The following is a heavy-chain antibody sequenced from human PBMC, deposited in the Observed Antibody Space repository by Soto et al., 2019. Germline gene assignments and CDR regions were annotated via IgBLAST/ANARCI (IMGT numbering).Heavy chain of an antibody. V-gene: IGHV4-34*01. CDR2: INHGGST. D-gene: IGHD3-10*01. J-gene: IGHJ6*02. CDR3: ARDLRITMVRGVMYYYYGMDV. CDR1: GGSFSGYY. Sequence: SETLSLTCVVYGGSFSGYYWSWIRQPPGKGLAWIGEINHGGSTNYNPYLKSRVTISVDTSKNQFSLKLSSVTAADTAVYYCARDLRITMVRGVMYYYYGMDVWGQGTTVTVSS.